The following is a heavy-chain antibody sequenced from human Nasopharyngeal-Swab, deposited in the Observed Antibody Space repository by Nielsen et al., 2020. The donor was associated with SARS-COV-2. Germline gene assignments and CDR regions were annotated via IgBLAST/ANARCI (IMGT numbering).Heavy chain of an antibody. J-gene: IGHJ6*03. D-gene: IGHD3-22*01. CDR2: IIPIFGTA. CDR1: VVTFSSYA. CDR3: ARADYYDSSGYYEYYYYMDV. V-gene: IGHV1-69*13. Sequence: SVKFSCKASVVTFSSYAISWVRQAPGQGLEWMGGIIPIFGTANYAQKFQGRVTITADESTSTAYMELSSLRSEDTAVYYCARADYYDSSGYYEYYYYMDVWGKGTTVTFSS.